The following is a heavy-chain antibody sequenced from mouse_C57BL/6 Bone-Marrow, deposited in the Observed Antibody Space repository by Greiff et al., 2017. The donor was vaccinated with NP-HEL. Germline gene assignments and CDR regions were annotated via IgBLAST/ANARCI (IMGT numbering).Heavy chain of an antibody. CDR3: ARDSGYAFDY. CDR1: GYTFTSNW. Sequence: QVQLQQPGTELVKPGASVKLPCKASGYTFTSNWMHWVRQRPGQGLEWIGNINPSNGGTNYNEKFKRKATLTVDKSSSTAYMQLSSLTSEDSAVYYCARDSGYAFDYWGQGTTLTVSS. CDR2: INPSNGGT. V-gene: IGHV1-53*01. D-gene: IGHD3-2*02. J-gene: IGHJ2*01.